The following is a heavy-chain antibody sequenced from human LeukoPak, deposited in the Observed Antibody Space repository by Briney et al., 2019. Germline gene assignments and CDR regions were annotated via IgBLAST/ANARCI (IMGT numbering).Heavy chain of an antibody. J-gene: IGHJ4*02. CDR1: GGSISSGGYY. D-gene: IGHD5-12*01. CDR3: ARADPSGYYQPFDY. Sequence: SETLSLTCTVSGGSISSGGYYWSWIRQHPGKGLEWIGYTYYSGSTYYNPSPKSRVTISVDTSKNQFSLKLSSVTAADTAVYYCARADPSGYYQPFDYWGQGTLVTVSS. CDR2: TYYSGST. V-gene: IGHV4-31*03.